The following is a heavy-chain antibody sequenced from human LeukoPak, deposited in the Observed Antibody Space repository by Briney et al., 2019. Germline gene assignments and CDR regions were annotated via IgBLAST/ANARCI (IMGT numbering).Heavy chain of an antibody. Sequence: SETLSLTCAVSGGSFSGYYWSWIRQPPGKGLEWVGDINHSGSTNYNPSPKSRVTISVDTSKNQFCVQLSSVTAADTAVYYCARGLGGTGGYSSGYYHYYYYYYMVVWGKGTTVTVSS. CDR1: GGSFSGYY. V-gene: IGHV4-34*01. CDR3: ARGLGGTGGYSSGYYHYYYYYYMVV. D-gene: IGHD3-22*01. CDR2: INHSGST. J-gene: IGHJ6*03.